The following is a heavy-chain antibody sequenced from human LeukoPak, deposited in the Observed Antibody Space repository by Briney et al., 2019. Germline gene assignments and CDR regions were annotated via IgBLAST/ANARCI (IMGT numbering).Heavy chain of an antibody. V-gene: IGHV3-49*04. D-gene: IGHD2-2*03. CDR1: GFTFGDYA. CDR2: IRSKAYGGTT. J-gene: IGHJ4*02. CDR3: TRVLGYCSSTSCSCFDY. Sequence: PGRSLRLSCTASGFTFGDYAMSWVRQAPGKGLGWVGFIRSKAYGGTTEYAASVKGRFTISRDDSKSIAYLQMNSLKTEDTAVYYCTRVLGYCSSTSCSCFDYWGQGTLVTVSS.